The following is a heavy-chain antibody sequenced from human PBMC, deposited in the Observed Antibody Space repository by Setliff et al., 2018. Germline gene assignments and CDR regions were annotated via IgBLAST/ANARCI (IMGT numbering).Heavy chain of an antibody. CDR3: AKRAVVTPNYFDY. CDR1: GFTFTNYI. Sequence: PGGSLRLSCAASGFTFTNYIIHWVRQAPGKGLEWVAVMSLDETNKYYADSVRGRFTISRDISKNTLYLQMNSLRAEDTAVYYCAKRAVVTPNYFDYWGQGTLVTVSS. D-gene: IGHD2-21*02. J-gene: IGHJ4*02. V-gene: IGHV3-30-3*02. CDR2: MSLDETNK.